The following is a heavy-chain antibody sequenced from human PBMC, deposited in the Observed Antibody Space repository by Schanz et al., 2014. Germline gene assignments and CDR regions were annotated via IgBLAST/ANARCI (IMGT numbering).Heavy chain of an antibody. J-gene: IGHJ4*02. CDR3: ARPRFDYGEVDY. CDR1: GFAFSVYG. Sequence: QVQLVESGGGLVKPGGSLRLSCAASGFAFSVYGMHWVRQAPGKGLEWVAVISYDGSNKYYADSVKGRFTISRDRFQNTLYLRMSSLRAEDTAVYYCARPRFDYGEVDYWGQGTLXTVSS. V-gene: IGHV3-30*19. CDR2: ISYDGSNK. D-gene: IGHD4-17*01.